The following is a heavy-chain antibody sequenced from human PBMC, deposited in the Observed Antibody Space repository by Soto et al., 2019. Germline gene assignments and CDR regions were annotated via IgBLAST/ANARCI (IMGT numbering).Heavy chain of an antibody. CDR3: TTAERGGSYYSDY. CDR1: GFTFTSAW. J-gene: IGHJ4*02. V-gene: IGHV3-15*07. CDR2: ITSKTDGGTV. D-gene: IGHD1-26*01. Sequence: EVQLVESGGGLVRPGESLRLSCAASGFTFTSAWINWVRQAPGKGLEWAGRITSKTDGGTVDYGAPVKGRFTISRDDSKNTAYLQMNSLRNEDTAVYYCTTAERGGSYYSDYWGQGTLVTVSS.